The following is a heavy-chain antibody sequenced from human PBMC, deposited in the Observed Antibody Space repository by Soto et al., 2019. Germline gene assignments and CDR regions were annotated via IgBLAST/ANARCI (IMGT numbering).Heavy chain of an antibody. CDR3: GRFVPCSDGSCALDY. CDR2: SYFTGST. D-gene: IGHD2-15*01. V-gene: IGHV4-59*08. J-gene: IGHJ4*02. CDR1: GGSISRYY. Sequence: SETLSLTSPFSGGSISRYYWSWIRQPPGKGLEWIGYSYFTGSTNYKPSLKSRGTISVDTSKNQFPLQLPPATAADAAGDHCGRFVPCSDGSCALDYWGQGTLVTVSS.